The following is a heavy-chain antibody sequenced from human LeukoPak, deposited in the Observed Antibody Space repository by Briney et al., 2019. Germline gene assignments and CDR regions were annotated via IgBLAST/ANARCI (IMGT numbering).Heavy chain of an antibody. CDR2: ISYDGSNK. Sequence: GGSLRLSCAASGFTFSSYAMHWVRQAPGKGLEWVAVISYDGSNKYYADSVKGRSTISRDNSKNTLYLQMNSLRAEDTAVYYCARESVAAASFDYWGQGTLVTVSS. J-gene: IGHJ4*02. CDR1: GFTFSSYA. V-gene: IGHV3-30*04. D-gene: IGHD6-13*01. CDR3: ARESVAAASFDY.